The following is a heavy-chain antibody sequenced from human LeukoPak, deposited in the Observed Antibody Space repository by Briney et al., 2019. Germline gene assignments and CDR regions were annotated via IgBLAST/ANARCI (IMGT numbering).Heavy chain of an antibody. J-gene: IGHJ3*02. CDR1: GFTFSSSA. V-gene: IGHV3-23*01. D-gene: IGHD6-6*01. CDR3: AKGREYSSSFDAFDI. CDR2: ISGSGGST. Sequence: GGSLRLSCAASGFTFSSSAMSWVRQAPGKGLEWVSTISGSGGSTYYADSVKGRFTISRDNSKNTLYLQMNSLRAEDTAVYYCAKGREYSSSFDAFDIWGQGTMVAVSS.